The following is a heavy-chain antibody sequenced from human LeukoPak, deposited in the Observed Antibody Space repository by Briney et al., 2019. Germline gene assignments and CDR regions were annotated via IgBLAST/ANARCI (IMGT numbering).Heavy chain of an antibody. CDR3: ARGRRGRVRIAVAGTSPFDY. D-gene: IGHD6-19*01. CDR1: GGSFSGYY. Sequence: PSETLSLTCAVYGGSFSGYYWSWIRQPPGKGLEWIGEINHSGSTNYNPSLKSRVTISVDTSKNQFSLKLSSVTAADTAVYYCARGRRGRVRIAVAGTSPFDYWGQGTLVTVSS. CDR2: INHSGST. J-gene: IGHJ4*02. V-gene: IGHV4-34*01.